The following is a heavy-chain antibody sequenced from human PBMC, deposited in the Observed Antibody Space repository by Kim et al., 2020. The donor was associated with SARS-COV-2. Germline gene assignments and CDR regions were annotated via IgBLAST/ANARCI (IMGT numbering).Heavy chain of an antibody. CDR1: GYSISSGYY. Sequence: SETLSLTCTVSGYSISSGYYWGWIRQPPGKGLEWIGSIYHSGSTYYNPSLKSRVTISVDTSKNQFSLKLSSVTAADTAVYYCARDLGGGDCYSGCWFDPWGQGTLVTVSS. CDR2: IYHSGST. CDR3: ARDLGGGDCYSGCWFDP. D-gene: IGHD2-21*02. V-gene: IGHV4-38-2*02. J-gene: IGHJ5*02.